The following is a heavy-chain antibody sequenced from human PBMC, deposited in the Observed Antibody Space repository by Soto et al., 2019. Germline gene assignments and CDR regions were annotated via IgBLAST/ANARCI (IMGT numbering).Heavy chain of an antibody. CDR1: GYTFTGSV. V-gene: IGHV1-3*04. CDR3: ACEIDAITVTPLDL. J-gene: IGHJ4*02. CDR2: INTGNGIT. Sequence: HVQLVQSGAEVKKPGASVKISCKASGYTFTGSVMHWVRQAPGQRLEWMGWINTGNGITQYSQRFQGIVTLTSDPSASTAERELSNLSSEDPALYYCACEIDAITVTPLDLWGQGTLVTVSS. D-gene: IGHD4-17*01.